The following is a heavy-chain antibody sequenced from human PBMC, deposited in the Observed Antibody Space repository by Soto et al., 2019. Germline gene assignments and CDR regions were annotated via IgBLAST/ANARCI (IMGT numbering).Heavy chain of an antibody. CDR3: ARATSTSITGTTIDY. CDR2: IYYSGST. D-gene: IGHD1-7*01. J-gene: IGHJ4*02. CDR1: GGSISSYY. Sequence: SETLSLTCTVSGGSISSYYWSWIRQPPGKGLEWIGYIYYSGSTNYNPSLKSRVTISVDTSKNQFSLKLSSVTAADTAVYYCARATSTSITGTTIDYWGQGTLVTVSS. V-gene: IGHV4-59*01.